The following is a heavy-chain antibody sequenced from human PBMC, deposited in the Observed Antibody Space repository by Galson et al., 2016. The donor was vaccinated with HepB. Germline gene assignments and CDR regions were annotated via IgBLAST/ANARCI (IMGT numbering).Heavy chain of an antibody. CDR1: GFFFSNYG. J-gene: IGHJ6*02. Sequence: SLRLSCAASGFFFSNYGMHWVRQAPGKGLAWVAVVTYDGYSKYYADSVKGRFTISRDNSKTSMYLQMNSLQVEDTAVYYCAKDVYTAGSEYGMDVWGQGTTVTVSS. V-gene: IGHV3-30*18. CDR2: VTYDGYSK. D-gene: IGHD3-10*01. CDR3: AKDVYTAGSEYGMDV.